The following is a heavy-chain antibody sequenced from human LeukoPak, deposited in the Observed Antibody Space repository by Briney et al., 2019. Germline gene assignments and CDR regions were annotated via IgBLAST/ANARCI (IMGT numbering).Heavy chain of an antibody. CDR2: IIPSGHTT. CDR3: AKDDRWLQFCC. Sequence: GGSLRLSCATSGFSFSSYAMSWVRQAPGKGLEWVSGIIPSGHTTYYADSVRGRFTISRDNSRNTVYLQMNSLRAEDTAVYYCAKDDRWLQFCCWGQGTLVTVSA. D-gene: IGHD5-24*01. CDR1: GFSFSSYA. J-gene: IGHJ4*02. V-gene: IGHV3-23*01.